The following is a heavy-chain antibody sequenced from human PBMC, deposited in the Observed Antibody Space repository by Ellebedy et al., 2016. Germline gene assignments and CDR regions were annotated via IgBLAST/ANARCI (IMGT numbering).Heavy chain of an antibody. CDR2: IDDDGSRT. CDR3: VRDRPHNWFDP. J-gene: IGHJ5*02. CDR1: GFVFGSHW. V-gene: IGHV3-74*01. Sequence: HTGGSLRLSCAASGFVFGSHWMHWVRQAPGKGLVWVSGIDDDGSRTQYADSVRGRFTVSRDNAKNMVYLQMNSLRVEDTAVYYCVRDRPHNWFDPWGHGTLVTVPP.